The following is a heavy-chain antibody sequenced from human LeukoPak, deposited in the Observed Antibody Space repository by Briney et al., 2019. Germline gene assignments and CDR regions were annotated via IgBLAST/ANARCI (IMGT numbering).Heavy chain of an antibody. J-gene: IGHJ3*01. V-gene: IGHV3-23*01. CDR2: ISGSGMLT. CDR1: GFSFGSYA. CDR3: AKYYYDSGGRGNDAFDV. D-gene: IGHD3-22*01. Sequence: PGGSLGLSCATSGFSFGSYAMSWVRQAPGKGLEWVSSISGSGMLTYYADSVKGRFTNSRDNSKNTLYLQMSSLRAEDTATFYCAKYYYDSGGRGNDAFDVWGQGTLVTVSS.